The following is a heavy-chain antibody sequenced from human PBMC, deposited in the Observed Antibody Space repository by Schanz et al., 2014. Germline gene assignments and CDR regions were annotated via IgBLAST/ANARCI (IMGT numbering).Heavy chain of an antibody. CDR1: GFTFSSYS. J-gene: IGHJ4*02. D-gene: IGHD5-12*01. CDR3: ARKVVATIGGYYDN. V-gene: IGHV3-48*01. Sequence: EVQLAESGGGLVQPGGSLRLSCTASGFTFSSYSMNWVRQAPGKGLEWVSVISWNSGTIGYADSVKGRFTISRDNAENTLFLQMNSLRAEDTAVYYCARKVVATIGGYYDNWGQGTLVIVSS. CDR2: ISWNSGTI.